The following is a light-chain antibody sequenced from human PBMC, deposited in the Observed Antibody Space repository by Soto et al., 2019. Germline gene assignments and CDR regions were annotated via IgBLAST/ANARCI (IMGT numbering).Light chain of an antibody. CDR2: EVN. J-gene: IGLJ1*01. V-gene: IGLV2-14*01. Sequence: QSALTQPASVSGSPGQSITISCTGTSSDVGGYNLVSWYQQHPAKAPKLMIYEVNNRPSGVSNRFSGSKSGNTASLTISGLQAEDDADYYCSSFTSSRTYVFGAGTKVSVL. CDR3: SSFTSSRTYV. CDR1: SSDVGGYNL.